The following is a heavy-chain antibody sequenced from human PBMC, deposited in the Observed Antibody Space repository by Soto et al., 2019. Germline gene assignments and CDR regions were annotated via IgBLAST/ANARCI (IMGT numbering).Heavy chain of an antibody. CDR2: IYYSGST. Sequence: SETLSLTCTVSGGSISSYYWSWIRQPPGKGLEWIGYIYYSGSTNYNPSLKSRVTISVDTSKNQFSLKLSSVTAADTAVYYCARLYSNYEVVDYWGQGTLVTVS. V-gene: IGHV4-59*08. CDR3: ARLYSNYEVVDY. D-gene: IGHD4-4*01. CDR1: GGSISSYY. J-gene: IGHJ4*02.